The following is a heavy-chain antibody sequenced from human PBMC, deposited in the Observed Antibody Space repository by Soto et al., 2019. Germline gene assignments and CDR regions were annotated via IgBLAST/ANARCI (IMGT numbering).Heavy chain of an antibody. J-gene: IGHJ3*02. Sequence: EVQLVESGGDLVQPGGSLRLSCADSRFTFSGYWMYWVRQAPGKGLEWVANIKEEGSEKNYVDSVRGRFTISRDNAKNSLYLQVNSLRAEDTAVYYCARGARIWGQGTMVTVSS. CDR1: RFTFSGYW. V-gene: IGHV3-7*01. CDR2: IKEEGSEK. CDR3: ARGARI.